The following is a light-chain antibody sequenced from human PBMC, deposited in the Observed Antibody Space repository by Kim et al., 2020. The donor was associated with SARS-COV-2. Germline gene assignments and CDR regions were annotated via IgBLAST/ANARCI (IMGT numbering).Light chain of an antibody. CDR1: QDIANS. Sequence: DIQMTQSPSSLSASVGDRVIITCRASQDIANSLAWYQQKPGTVPKVLIYGASTLQSGVPSRFSGSGSGTEFTLTIGSLQTEDVATYYCQKYNTAPWTFGPGTKVDIK. V-gene: IGKV1-27*01. J-gene: IGKJ1*01. CDR3: QKYNTAPWT. CDR2: GAS.